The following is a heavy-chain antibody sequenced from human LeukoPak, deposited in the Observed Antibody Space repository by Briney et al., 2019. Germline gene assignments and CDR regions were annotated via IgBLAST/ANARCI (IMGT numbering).Heavy chain of an antibody. CDR3: VRVDGSGYPPY. CDR1: GDSMISNSFS. V-gene: IGHV4-39*01. Sequence: SGTLSLTCTVSGDSMISNSFSWGWIRQSPGKGLEWIGNISYTGNTYSNPSLKSRVTMSADTSKNQFSLKLSFVTAADTALYYCVRVDGSGYPPYWGQGALVTVSS. J-gene: IGHJ4*02. D-gene: IGHD5-18*01. CDR2: ISYTGNT.